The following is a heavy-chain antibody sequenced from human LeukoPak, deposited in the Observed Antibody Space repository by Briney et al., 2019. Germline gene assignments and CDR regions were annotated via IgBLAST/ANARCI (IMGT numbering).Heavy chain of an antibody. CDR3: ARGRGRATIFGLDY. Sequence: SVKVSCKAPGGTFSSYAISWVRQAPGQGLEWMGGIIPIFGTANYAQKFQGRVTITADESTSTAYMELSSLRSEDTAVYYCARGRGRATIFGLDYWGQGTLVTVSS. V-gene: IGHV1-69*13. D-gene: IGHD5-24*01. J-gene: IGHJ4*02. CDR2: IIPIFGTA. CDR1: GGTFSSYA.